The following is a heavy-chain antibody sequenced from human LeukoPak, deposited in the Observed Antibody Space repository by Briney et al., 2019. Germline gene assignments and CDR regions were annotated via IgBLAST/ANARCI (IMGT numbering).Heavy chain of an antibody. D-gene: IGHD2-2*01. Sequence: GASVKVSCKASGGTFSSYAISWVRQAPGQGLEWMGWINPNSGGTNYAQKFQGRVTMTRDTSISTAYMELSRLRSDDTAVYYCAIGDYAPDYWGQGTLVTVSS. CDR2: INPNSGGT. V-gene: IGHV1-2*02. CDR1: GGTFSSYA. J-gene: IGHJ4*02. CDR3: AIGDYAPDY.